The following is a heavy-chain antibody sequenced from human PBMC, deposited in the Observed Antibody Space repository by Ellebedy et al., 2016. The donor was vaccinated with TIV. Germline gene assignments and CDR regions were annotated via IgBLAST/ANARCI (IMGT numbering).Heavy chain of an antibody. V-gene: IGHV4-59*01. CDR2: IYYSGST. Sequence: MPSETLSLTCTVSAGSISGYYWRLTRQPPGKCLEWTGYIYYSGSTNYNPSLKSRVTMSVDTSKNQFSLNLSTVTAADTAVYYCARADEGDYGADYYGLDVWGQGTAVTVSS. CDR1: AGSISGYY. CDR3: ARADEGDYGADYYGLDV. D-gene: IGHD4-17*01. J-gene: IGHJ6*02.